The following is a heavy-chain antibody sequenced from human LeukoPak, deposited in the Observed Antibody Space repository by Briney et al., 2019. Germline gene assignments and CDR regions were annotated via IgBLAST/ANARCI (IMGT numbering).Heavy chain of an antibody. CDR1: GGSISSSSYC. Sequence: SETLSLTCTVSGGSISSSSYCWGWIRQPPGKGLEWIGSIYYSGSTYYNPSLKSRVTISVDTSKNQFSLKLSSVTAADTAVYYCARTDNYYDSPVEGSFDYWGQGTLVTVSS. J-gene: IGHJ4*02. V-gene: IGHV4-39*01. D-gene: IGHD3-22*01. CDR3: ARTDNYYDSPVEGSFDY. CDR2: IYYSGST.